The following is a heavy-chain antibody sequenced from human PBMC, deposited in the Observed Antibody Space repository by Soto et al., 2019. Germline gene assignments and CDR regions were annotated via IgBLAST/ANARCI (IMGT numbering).Heavy chain of an antibody. CDR1: GFTFSNYW. CDR3: ARGRYSYGYYFDY. CDR2: IKQDGSEK. J-gene: IGHJ4*02. D-gene: IGHD5-18*01. Sequence: GGSLRLSCAASGFTFSNYWMTWVRQAPGKGLEWVANIKQDGSEKYYVDSVKGRFTISRDNAKNTLYLQVNSLRAEDTAVYYCARGRYSYGYYFDYWGQGTLVTVSS. V-gene: IGHV3-7*01.